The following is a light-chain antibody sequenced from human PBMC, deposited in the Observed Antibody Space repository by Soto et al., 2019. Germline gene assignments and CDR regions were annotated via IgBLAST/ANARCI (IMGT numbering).Light chain of an antibody. J-gene: IGKJ1*01. CDR2: AAS. V-gene: IGKV1-39*01. CDR3: QHNYNAPRT. CDR1: QSISSY. Sequence: DIQMTQSPSSLSASVGDRVTITCRASQSISSYLNWYQQKPGKAPKLLIYAASSLQSGVPSRFSGSGSGTDFTLTISSLQPEDFATYYCQHNYNAPRTFGQGTKVDIK.